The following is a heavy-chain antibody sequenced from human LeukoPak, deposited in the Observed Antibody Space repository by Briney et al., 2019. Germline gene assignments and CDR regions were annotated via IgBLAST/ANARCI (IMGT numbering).Heavy chain of an antibody. CDR1: GGSISSGDYY. CDR2: IYYSGST. Sequence: KPSQTLSLTCTVSGGSISSGDYYWSWIRQPPGKGLEWIGYIYYSGSTYYNPSLKSRVTISVDTSKNQFSLKLSSVTAADTAVYYCVRVPYQLQPWGAFDIWGQGTMVTVSS. J-gene: IGHJ3*02. D-gene: IGHD2-2*01. V-gene: IGHV4-30-4*01. CDR3: VRVPYQLQPWGAFDI.